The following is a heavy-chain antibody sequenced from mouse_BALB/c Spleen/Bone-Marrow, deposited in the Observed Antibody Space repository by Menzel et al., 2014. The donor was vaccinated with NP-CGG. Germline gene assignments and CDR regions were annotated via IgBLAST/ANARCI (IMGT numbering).Heavy chain of an antibody. CDR1: GYTFTDYA. D-gene: IGHD3-2*01. CDR2: ISTYSANT. CDR3: ARDISGYVRAMDY. V-gene: IGHV1-67*01. Sequence: QVQLQQPGPELVSPGVSVKISCKAFGYTFTDYAIHWVKQSHSKSLECIGIISTYSANTNYNQKFKGKATMTVDKSSSTAYMELARLTFEDSAIYFCARDISGYVRAMDYWGQGTSVTVSS. J-gene: IGHJ4*01.